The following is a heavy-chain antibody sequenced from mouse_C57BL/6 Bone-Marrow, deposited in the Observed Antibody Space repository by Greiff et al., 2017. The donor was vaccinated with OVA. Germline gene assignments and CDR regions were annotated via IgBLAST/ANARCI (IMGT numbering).Heavy chain of an antibody. CDR3: TRCGLRYFDY. J-gene: IGHJ2*01. CDR2: IDPETGGT. V-gene: IGHV1-15*01. D-gene: IGHD2-4*01. CDR1: GYTFTDYE. Sequence: QVQLQQSGAELVRPGASVTLSCKASGYTFTDYEMHWVKQTPVHGLEWIGAIDPETGGTAYNQKFKGKAILTADKSSSTAYMELRSLTSEDSAVYYCTRCGLRYFDYWGQGTTLTVSS.